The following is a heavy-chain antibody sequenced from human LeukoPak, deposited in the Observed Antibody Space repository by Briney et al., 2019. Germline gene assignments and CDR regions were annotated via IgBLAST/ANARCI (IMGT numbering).Heavy chain of an antibody. CDR2: IIPIFGTA. V-gene: IGHV1-69*05. D-gene: IGHD3-3*01. CDR3: ARVPEWTYAFDI. Sequence: GASVKVSCKASGGTFSSYAISWVRQAPGQGLEWMGGIIPIFGTANYAQKFQGRVTITTGESTSTAYMELSSLRSEDTAVYYCARVPEWTYAFDIWGQGTMVTVSS. J-gene: IGHJ3*02. CDR1: GGTFSSYA.